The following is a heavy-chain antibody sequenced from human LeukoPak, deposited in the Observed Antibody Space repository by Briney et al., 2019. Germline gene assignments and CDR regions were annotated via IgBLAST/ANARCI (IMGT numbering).Heavy chain of an antibody. Sequence: SETLSLTCTVSGGSISSYYWSWIRQPPGKGLEWIGYMYYSGSTNYNPSLKSRVTISVDTSKNQFSLKLSSVTAADTAVYYCAGDMITFGGVIVPDDAFDIWGQGTMVTVSS. D-gene: IGHD3-16*02. CDR1: GGSISSYY. CDR3: AGDMITFGGVIVPDDAFDI. J-gene: IGHJ3*02. V-gene: IGHV4-59*12. CDR2: MYYSGST.